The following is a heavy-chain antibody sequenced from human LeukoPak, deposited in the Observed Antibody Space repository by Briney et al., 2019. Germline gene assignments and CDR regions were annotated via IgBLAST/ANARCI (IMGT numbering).Heavy chain of an antibody. CDR2: IYSGGST. D-gene: IGHD3-22*01. CDR1: GFTVSSNY. V-gene: IGHV3-53*01. Sequence: PGGSLRLSCAASGFTVSSNYMSWVRQAPGKGLEWVSVIYSGGSTYYADSVKGRFTISRDNSKNTLYLQMNSLRAEDTAVYYCARDYYDSSGYYYGTAAFDIWGQGTMVTVSS. J-gene: IGHJ3*02. CDR3: ARDYYDSSGYYYGTAAFDI.